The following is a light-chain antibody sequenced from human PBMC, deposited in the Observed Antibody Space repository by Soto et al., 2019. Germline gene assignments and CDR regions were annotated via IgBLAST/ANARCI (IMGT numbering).Light chain of an antibody. CDR2: GAS. Sequence: ELVLTQSPGTPSLSPGERATLSCRASQSVSSSYLAWYQQKPGQAPRLLIYGASSRATGIPDRFSGSGSGTDFTLTISRLEPEDFAVYYCQQYGSSPPITFGQGTRLEIK. V-gene: IGKV3-20*01. CDR1: QSVSSSY. CDR3: QQYGSSPPIT. J-gene: IGKJ5*01.